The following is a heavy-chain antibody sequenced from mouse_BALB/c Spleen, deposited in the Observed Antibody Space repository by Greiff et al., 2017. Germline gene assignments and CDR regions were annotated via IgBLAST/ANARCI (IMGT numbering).Heavy chain of an antibody. D-gene: IGHD1-1*02. CDR1: GYTFSSYW. CDR2: ILPGSGST. V-gene: IGHV1-9*01. Sequence: QVQLQQSGAELMKPGASVKISCKATGYTFSSYWIEWVKQRPGHGLEWIGEILPGSGSTNYNEKFKGKATFTADTSSNTAYMQLSSLTSEDSAFYYCARSLWPYAMDYWGQGTSVTVSS. CDR3: ARSLWPYAMDY. J-gene: IGHJ4*01.